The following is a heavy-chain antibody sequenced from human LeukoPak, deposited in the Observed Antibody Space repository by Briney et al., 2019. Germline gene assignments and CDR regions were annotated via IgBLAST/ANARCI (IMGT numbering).Heavy chain of an antibody. D-gene: IGHD1-26*01. Sequence: GGSLRLSCAASGFTFSNYAMGWVRQAPGKGLEWVSLISGITTNTYYADSVKGRFTISRDNSKNTLDLQMNSLRAEDTAGYYCAKHLLVGGTRGAYAFDIWGRGTMVTVSS. CDR3: AKHLLVGGTRGAYAFDI. J-gene: IGHJ3*02. CDR2: ISGITTNT. CDR1: GFTFSNYA. V-gene: IGHV3-23*01.